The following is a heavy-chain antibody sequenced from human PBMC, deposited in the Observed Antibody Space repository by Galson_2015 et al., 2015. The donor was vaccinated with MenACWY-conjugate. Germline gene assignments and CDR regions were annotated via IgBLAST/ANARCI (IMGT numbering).Heavy chain of an antibody. V-gene: IGHV2-70*11. CDR3: ARTRRYTSYYFYYYIDV. CDR2: IDWDDNR. Sequence: PALVNPTQTLTLTCTFSGFSLSTPDMCVSWIRQSPGKALEWLARIDWDDNRYYSTSLKTRLTISKDTSKNQVVLSMTNMDPVDTATYYCARTRRYTSYYFYYYIDVWGKGTTVAVSS. D-gene: IGHD5-12*01. CDR1: GFSLSTPDMC. J-gene: IGHJ6*03.